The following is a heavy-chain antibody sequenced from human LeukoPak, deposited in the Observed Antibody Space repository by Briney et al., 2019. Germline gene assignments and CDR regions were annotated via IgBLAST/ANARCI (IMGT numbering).Heavy chain of an antibody. CDR2: IYYSGST. CDR1: GGSISSSSYY. D-gene: IGHD5-12*01. CDR3: ARVISGYDLNWFDP. J-gene: IGHJ5*02. V-gene: IGHV4-39*07. Sequence: SETLSLTCTVSGGSISSSSYYWGWIRQPPGKGLEWIGSIYYSGSTYYNPSLKSRVTISVDTSKNQFSLKLGSVTAADTAVYYCARVISGYDLNWFDPWGQGTLVTVSS.